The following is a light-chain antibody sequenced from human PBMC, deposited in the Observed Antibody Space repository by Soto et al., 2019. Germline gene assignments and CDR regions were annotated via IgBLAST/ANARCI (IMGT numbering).Light chain of an antibody. J-gene: IGKJ1*01. V-gene: IGKV3-15*01. Sequence: DRVMTQSPATLSVSPGDRATLSCMASQTISSNLAWYQQKPGQAPRLLIHSASTRATGIPARFSGSGSGTEFTLTISSLQSEDFAVYYCQQYHNWPWTFGQGTEVEIK. CDR2: SAS. CDR1: QTISSN. CDR3: QQYHNWPWT.